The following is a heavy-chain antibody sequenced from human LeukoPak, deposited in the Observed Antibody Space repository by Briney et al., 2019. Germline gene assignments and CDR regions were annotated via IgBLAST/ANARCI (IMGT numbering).Heavy chain of an antibody. J-gene: IGHJ4*02. CDR2: IYYSGST. CDR3: ARVSTAMVIIS. D-gene: IGHD5-18*01. CDR1: GGSISSSSYY. V-gene: IGHV4-39*01. Sequence: PSETLSLTCTVSGGSISSSSYYWGWIRQPPGKGLEWIGSIYYSGSTYYNPSLKSRVTVSVDTSKNQFSLKLSSVTAADTAVYYCARVSTAMVIISWGQGTLVTVSS.